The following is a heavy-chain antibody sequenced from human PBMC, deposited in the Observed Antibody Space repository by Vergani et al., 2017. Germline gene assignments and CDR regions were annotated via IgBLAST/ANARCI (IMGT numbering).Heavy chain of an antibody. CDR3: AGAGTVTTCFDY. CDR2: NNADNGNT. J-gene: IGHJ4*02. V-gene: IGHV1-3*01. Sequence: QFQLVHSGAEVKKPGASVKVSCQASGYTFTNYAMPWVRQAPGQRLDWMGWNNADNGNTKYSQKFQGRVTITRDTSARIAYMELSSLRSEDTAVYYCAGAGTVTTCFDYGGQGTLVTVSS. D-gene: IGHD4-17*01. CDR1: GYTFTNYA.